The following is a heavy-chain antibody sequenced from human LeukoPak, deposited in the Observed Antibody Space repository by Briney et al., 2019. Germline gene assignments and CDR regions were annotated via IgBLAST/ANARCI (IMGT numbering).Heavy chain of an antibody. J-gene: IGHJ6*02. CDR3: ARVAAAAGTVYYGMDV. CDR2: INHSGST. CDR1: GRSFSGYY. D-gene: IGHD6-13*01. Sequence: SETLSLTCAVYGRSFSGYYWSWLRQPPGKGLEWIGEINHSGSTNYNPSLKSRVTISVDTSKNQFSLKLSSVTAADTAVYYCARVAAAAGTVYYGMDVWGQGTTVTVSS. V-gene: IGHV4-34*01.